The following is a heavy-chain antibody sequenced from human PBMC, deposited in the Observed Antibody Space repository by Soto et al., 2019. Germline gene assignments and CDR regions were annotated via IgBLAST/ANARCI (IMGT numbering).Heavy chain of an antibody. Sequence: GGSLRLSCAASGFTFSSYGMHWVRQAPGKGLEWVSYIRYGGSTIYYADSVKGRFTISRDNAKNSLYLQMNSLRAEDTAVYYCARDGHDFWSGYYLVGDAFDIWGQGTMVTVSS. CDR1: GFTFSSYG. J-gene: IGHJ3*02. CDR2: IRYGGSTI. V-gene: IGHV3-48*04. CDR3: ARDGHDFWSGYYLVGDAFDI. D-gene: IGHD3-3*01.